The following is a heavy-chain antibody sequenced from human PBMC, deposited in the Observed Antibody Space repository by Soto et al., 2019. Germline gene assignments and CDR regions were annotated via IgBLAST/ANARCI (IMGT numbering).Heavy chain of an antibody. V-gene: IGHV3-7*01. CDR1: GFTFSSYW. D-gene: IGHD2-2*01. Sequence: GGSLRLSCAASGFTFSSYWMSWVRQAPGKGLEWVANIKQDGSEKYYVDSVKGRFTIPRDNAKNSLYLQMNSLRAEDTAVYYCARDRYCSSTSCKLYYYYGMDVWDQGTTVTVSS. CDR3: ARDRYCSSTSCKLYYYYGMDV. J-gene: IGHJ6*02. CDR2: IKQDGSEK.